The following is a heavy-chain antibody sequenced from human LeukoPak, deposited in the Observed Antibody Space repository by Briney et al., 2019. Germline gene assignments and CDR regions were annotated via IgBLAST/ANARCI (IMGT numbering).Heavy chain of an antibody. V-gene: IGHV3-48*01. D-gene: IGHD6-13*01. Sequence: GGSPRLSCAASGFTFSSYSMNWVRQAPGKGLEWVSYISSSSSTIYYADSVKGRFTISRDNAKNSLYLQMNSLRAEDTAVYYCARGAAAAGVNYWGQGTLVTVSS. CDR2: ISSSSSTI. CDR1: GFTFSSYS. J-gene: IGHJ4*02. CDR3: ARGAAAAGVNY.